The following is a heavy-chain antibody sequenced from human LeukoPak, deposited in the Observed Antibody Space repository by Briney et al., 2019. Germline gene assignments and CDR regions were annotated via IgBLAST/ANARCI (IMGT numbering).Heavy chain of an antibody. CDR3: ARLAYNDFWSG. CDR2: IYHSGST. J-gene: IGHJ4*02. CDR1: GYSLSSGYY. D-gene: IGHD3-3*01. Sequence: PSETLSLTCAVSGYSLSSGYYWGWIRQPPGKGLEWIGSIYHSGSTYYNPSLKSRVTISADTSKNQFSLKLSSVTAADTAVYYCARLAYNDFWSGWGQGTLVTVSS. V-gene: IGHV4-38-2*01.